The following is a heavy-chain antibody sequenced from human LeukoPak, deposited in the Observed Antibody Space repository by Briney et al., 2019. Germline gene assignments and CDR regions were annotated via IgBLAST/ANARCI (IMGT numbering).Heavy chain of an antibody. D-gene: IGHD3-22*01. Sequence: ASVKVSCKVSGYTLTELSMHWVRQAPGKGLEWMGGFDPEDGETIYAQKFQGRVTMTEDTSTDTAYMELSSLRSEDTAVYYCARVGYDSSGYYYGMDVWGQGTTVTVSS. CDR1: GYTLTELS. V-gene: IGHV1-24*01. CDR3: ARVGYDSSGYYYGMDV. CDR2: FDPEDGET. J-gene: IGHJ6*02.